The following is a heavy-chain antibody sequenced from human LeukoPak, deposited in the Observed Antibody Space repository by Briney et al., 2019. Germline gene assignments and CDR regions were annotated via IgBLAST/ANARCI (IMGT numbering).Heavy chain of an antibody. CDR1: GASLSTYS. CDR2: LHYSGTT. J-gene: IGHJ5*01. Sequence: SETLSLTCTVSGASLSTYSCVWIRQPPGKGLEWIGHLHYSGTTNYNPSLKSRVTISVDTSKNQFSLKLSSVTAADTAVYYCARRPRGVIIKTWFDSWGQGTLVTVSS. D-gene: IGHD3-10*01. V-gene: IGHV4-59*08. CDR3: ARRPRGVIIKTWFDS.